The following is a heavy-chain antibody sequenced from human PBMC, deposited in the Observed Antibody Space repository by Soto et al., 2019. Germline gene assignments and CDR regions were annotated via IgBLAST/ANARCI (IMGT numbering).Heavy chain of an antibody. J-gene: IGHJ4*02. CDR3: ARDQITMVRGVGLDY. Sequence: VQLVESGGGVVQPGRSLRLSCAASGFTFSSYAMHWVRQAPGKGLEWVAVISYDGSNKYYADSVKGRFTISRDNSKNTLYLQMNSLRAEDTAVYYCARDQITMVRGVGLDYWGQGTLVTVSS. V-gene: IGHV3-30-3*01. D-gene: IGHD3-10*01. CDR2: ISYDGSNK. CDR1: GFTFSSYA.